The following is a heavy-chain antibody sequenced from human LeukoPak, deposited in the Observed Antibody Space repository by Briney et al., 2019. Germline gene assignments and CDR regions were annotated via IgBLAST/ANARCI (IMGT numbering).Heavy chain of an antibody. CDR2: ISAYNGYT. CDR3: ARGGYTSWSRGRVDFDY. V-gene: IGHV1-18*01. CDR1: DYTFTSYG. J-gene: IGHJ4*02. D-gene: IGHD6-6*01. Sequence: GASVKVSCKSSDYTFTSYGINWVRQPPGQGLEWMGWISAYNGYTNYAQKLQGRVTMTHHTPTSTAYMELRSLTSDDTAVYYCARGGYTSWSRGRVDFDYWGQGTLVTVSS.